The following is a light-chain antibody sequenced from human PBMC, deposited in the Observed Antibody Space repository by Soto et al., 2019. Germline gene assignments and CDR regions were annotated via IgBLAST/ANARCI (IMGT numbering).Light chain of an antibody. V-gene: IGKV3-15*01. CDR2: GAS. J-gene: IGKJ1*01. Sequence: EMVVTQSPATLSVSPGERATLSCRASQDVSSNLAWYQQKPGQAPSLLIYGASTRATGTPARFSGSGSGTEFTLTISSLQPEDFATYYCQQSYSAPRVFGQGTKVEIK. CDR1: QDVSSN. CDR3: QQSYSAPRV.